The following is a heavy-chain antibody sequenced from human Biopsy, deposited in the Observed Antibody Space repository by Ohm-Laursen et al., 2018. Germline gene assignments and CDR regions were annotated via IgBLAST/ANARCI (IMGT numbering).Heavy chain of an antibody. CDR2: INPDGSVK. J-gene: IGHJ4*02. V-gene: IGHV3-7*01. CDR3: ARDER. Sequence: SLRLSCAAPGFMFSASWMSWVRQAPGKGLEWVANINPDGSVKYFADSVKGRFTISRDNAENSMYLQMGSLTVDDTAVYYCARDERWGQGTLVTVSS. CDR1: GFMFSASW. D-gene: IGHD5-24*01.